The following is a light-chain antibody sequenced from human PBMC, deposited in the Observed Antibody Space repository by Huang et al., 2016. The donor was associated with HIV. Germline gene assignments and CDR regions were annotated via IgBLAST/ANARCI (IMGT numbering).Light chain of an antibody. CDR2: AAS. V-gene: IGKV1-39*01. CDR3: QQSYSTPPWT. J-gene: IGKJ1*01. CDR1: QSISSY. Sequence: DIQMTQSPSSLSASVGDRVTITCRASQSISSYLNLYQQKPGKAPKLLIYAASSLQMWVPSRVSGSGSGTDFTLTISSLQPEDFATYYCQQSYSTPPWTFGQGTKVEIK.